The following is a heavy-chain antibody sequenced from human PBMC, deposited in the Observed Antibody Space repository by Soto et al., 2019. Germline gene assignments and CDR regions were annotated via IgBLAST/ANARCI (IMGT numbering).Heavy chain of an antibody. V-gene: IGHV3-21*05. J-gene: IGHJ4*02. D-gene: IGHD3-10*01. Sequence: GSLRLSCAASGFTFSSYSMNWVRQAPGKGLEWVSYISSSSRYIYYADSVKGRFTISRDNAKNSLYLQINSLRAEDTAAYYCAKDYSGPGSPVDSWGRRTLVTVSS. CDR3: AKDYSGPGSPVDS. CDR2: ISSSSRYI. CDR1: GFTFSSYS.